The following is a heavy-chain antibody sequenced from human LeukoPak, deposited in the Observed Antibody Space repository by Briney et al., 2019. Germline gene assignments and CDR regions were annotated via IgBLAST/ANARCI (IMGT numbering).Heavy chain of an antibody. V-gene: IGHV4-28*01. J-gene: IGHJ4*02. CDR2: IYYSGST. D-gene: IGHD3-10*01. CDR3: ARWNGNYYGSGSNYYFDY. Sequence: SDTLSLTCAVSGYSISSSNWWGWIRQPPGKGLEWIGYIYYSGSTYYNPSLKSRVTMSVDTSKNQFSLKLSSVTAVDTAVYYCARWNGNYYGSGSNYYFDYRGQGTLVTVSS. CDR1: GYSISSSNW.